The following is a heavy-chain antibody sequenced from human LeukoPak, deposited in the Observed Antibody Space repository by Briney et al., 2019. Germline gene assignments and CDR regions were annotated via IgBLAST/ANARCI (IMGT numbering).Heavy chain of an antibody. CDR2: IWYDGSRK. D-gene: IGHD3-3*01. Sequence: GGSLRLSCVASGFTFSDYGMHCVRQAPGKGLEWVAVIWYDGSRKDYADSVKGRFTISRDDAKNTLYLEMNSLRVEDTAVYYCAREASGYYRDFWGQGTLVTASS. V-gene: IGHV3-33*01. CDR1: GFTFSDYG. CDR3: AREASGYYRDF. J-gene: IGHJ4*02.